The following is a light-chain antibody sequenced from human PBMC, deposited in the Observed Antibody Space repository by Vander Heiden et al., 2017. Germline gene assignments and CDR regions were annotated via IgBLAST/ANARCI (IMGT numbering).Light chain of an antibody. CDR1: RLRSYY. Sequence: SSELTQDPAVSVALGQTVRITCQGDRLRSYYASWYQQKPGQAPVLVIYGKNNRPSGIPDRFSGSSSGNTASLTITGAQAEDEADYYCNSRDSSGNHLEVFGTGTKVTVL. CDR3: NSRDSSGNHLEV. J-gene: IGLJ1*01. CDR2: GKN. V-gene: IGLV3-19*01.